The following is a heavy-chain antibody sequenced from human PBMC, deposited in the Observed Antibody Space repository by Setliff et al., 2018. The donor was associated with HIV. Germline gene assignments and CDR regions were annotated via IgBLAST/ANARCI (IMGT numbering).Heavy chain of an antibody. Sequence: SETLSLTCTVSRDSIRNGAYYWGWIRQPPGKGLEWIGSIYYSGSTYYNPSLKSRVTIPVDTSKNQFSLNLSSVTAADTAVYYCARQFTVQWLVSTNGMDVWGQGTTVTVSS. J-gene: IGHJ6*02. CDR2: IYYSGST. D-gene: IGHD6-19*01. V-gene: IGHV4-39*01. CDR3: ARQFTVQWLVSTNGMDV. CDR1: RDSIRNGAYY.